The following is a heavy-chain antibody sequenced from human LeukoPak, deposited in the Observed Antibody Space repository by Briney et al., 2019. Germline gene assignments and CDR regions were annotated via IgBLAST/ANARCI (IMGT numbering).Heavy chain of an antibody. V-gene: IGHV4-39*01. Sequence: SETLSLTCTVSGGSISSSNYYWGWIRQPPGKGLEWIGTIYYSGTTYYNPSLKSRVTISVDTSKNQFTLNLSSVTAADTAVYYCARRGSSGYYYTFDYWGQGTLVTVSS. CDR1: GGSISSSNYY. CDR3: ARRGSSGYYYTFDY. D-gene: IGHD3-22*01. J-gene: IGHJ4*02. CDR2: IYYSGTT.